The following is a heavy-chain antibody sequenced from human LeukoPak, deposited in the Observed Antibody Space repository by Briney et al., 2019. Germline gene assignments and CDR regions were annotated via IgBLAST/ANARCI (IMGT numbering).Heavy chain of an antibody. CDR2: IKSKTDGGTT. V-gene: IGHV3-15*01. CDR3: TTAGLIAVADNLDY. CDR1: GFTFSNAW. Sequence: GGSLRLSCAASGFTFSNAWMSWVRQAPGKGLEWVGRIKSKTDGGTTDYAAPVKGRFTISRDDSKNTLYLQMNSLKTEDTAVYYCTTAGLIAVADNLDYWGQGTLVTVSS. D-gene: IGHD6-19*01. J-gene: IGHJ4*02.